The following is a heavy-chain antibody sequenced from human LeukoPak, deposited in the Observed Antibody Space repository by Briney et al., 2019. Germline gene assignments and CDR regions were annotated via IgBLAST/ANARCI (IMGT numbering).Heavy chain of an antibody. D-gene: IGHD1-26*01. CDR3: AKNLLGSGPYSWYFDL. CDR2: ICASGDGT. V-gene: IGHV3-23*01. J-gene: IGHJ2*01. Sequence: GGSLRLSCAASGFTFSSDGMSWVRQALGKGLEWGSSICASGDGTVYSDSVKGRFTVSRDNSKNTLYLQLNSLRAEDTAVYFCAKNLLGSGPYSWYFDLWGRGTLVTVSS. CDR1: GFTFSSDG.